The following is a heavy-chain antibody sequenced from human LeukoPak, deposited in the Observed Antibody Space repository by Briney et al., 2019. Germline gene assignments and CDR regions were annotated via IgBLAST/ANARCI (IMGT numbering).Heavy chain of an antibody. CDR2: IYYSGTT. D-gene: IGHD3-3*01. V-gene: IGHV4-39*01. Sequence: SETLSLTCTVSGGSISSSSYSWGWIRQPPGKGLEWIGSIYYSGTTYYNPSLKSRVTISVDTSKIQFSLKLSSVAATDTAVYFCARLRFDLWSGYTPPYFDYWGQGTLVTVSS. CDR3: ARLRFDLWSGYTPPYFDY. CDR1: GGSISSSSYS. J-gene: IGHJ4*02.